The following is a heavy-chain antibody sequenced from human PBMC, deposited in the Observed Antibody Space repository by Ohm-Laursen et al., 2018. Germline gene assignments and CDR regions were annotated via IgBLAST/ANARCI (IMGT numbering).Heavy chain of an antibody. CDR2: IYTSGII. CDR1: GGSMSSYY. CDR3: ARDGSKDFYFDY. D-gene: IGHD2-2*03. Sequence: SETLSLTCPVSGGSMSSYYWSWIRQPAGKGLEWIGRIYTSGIINYNPSLKSRVTMSVDTSKSQFSLKMSSVTAADTAVYYCARDGSKDFYFDYWGQGTLVTVSS. V-gene: IGHV4-4*07. J-gene: IGHJ4*02.